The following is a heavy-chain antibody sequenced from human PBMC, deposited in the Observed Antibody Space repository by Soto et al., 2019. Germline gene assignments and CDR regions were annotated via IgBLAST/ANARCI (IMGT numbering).Heavy chain of an antibody. V-gene: IGHV3-48*02. CDR3: ARDKLNGYASTPSDY. J-gene: IGHJ4*02. CDR1: GFTFSNYA. Sequence: GGSLRLSCAASGFTFSNYAMNWVRQAPGKGLEWVSYISSSGSTIYYADSMKGRFTTSRDNAKNSLYLQVNSLRDEDTAVYYCARDKLNGYASTPSDYWGQALLVTVSS. CDR2: ISSSGSTI. D-gene: IGHD5-12*01.